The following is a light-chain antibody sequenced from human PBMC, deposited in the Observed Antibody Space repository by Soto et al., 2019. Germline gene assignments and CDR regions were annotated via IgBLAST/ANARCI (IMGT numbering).Light chain of an antibody. CDR1: QRVSTF. J-gene: IGKJ3*01. CDR2: DGS. Sequence: EVVVTQSPATLSLSPGERAVLSCRASQRVSTFINWYQQKRGQAPRLLIYDGSNRAAGTPARFSGSGSGTDFTLTISNVEPEDVAVYYCQQRSNYFGPGTKVDLK. CDR3: QQRSNY. V-gene: IGKV3-11*01.